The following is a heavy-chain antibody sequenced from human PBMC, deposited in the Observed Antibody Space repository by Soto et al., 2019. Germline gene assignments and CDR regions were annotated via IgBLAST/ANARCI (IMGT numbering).Heavy chain of an antibody. J-gene: IGHJ4*01. CDR3: TGLWFGEIYNY. D-gene: IGHD3-10*01. Sequence: EVELVESGGGLVKPGGSLTLSCAASGFSFKNAWMNWVRQAPGKGLEWVGRIKNKNVGGTTDYAAFVKGRFTISRDASENTLYLHMNGLKTEDTGVYFCTGLWFGEIYNYWGQGSLVTVS. V-gene: IGHV3-15*07. CDR1: GFSFKNAW. CDR2: IKNKNVGGTT.